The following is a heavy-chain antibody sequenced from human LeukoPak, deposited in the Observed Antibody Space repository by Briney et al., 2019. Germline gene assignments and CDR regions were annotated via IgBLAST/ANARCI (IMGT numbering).Heavy chain of an antibody. CDR2: IYSGGST. CDR1: GFTVSNNY. CDR3: ARSGSSDAFDI. Sequence: PGGSLTLSCAASGFTVSNNYMSWVRQAPGKGLKWVSVIYSGGSTYYRDSVKRRFTISRDNSKNTLYLQMNSLRAEDTAVYYCARSGSSDAFDIWGQGTMVTVSS. J-gene: IGHJ3*02. V-gene: IGHV3-53*01. D-gene: IGHD3-10*01.